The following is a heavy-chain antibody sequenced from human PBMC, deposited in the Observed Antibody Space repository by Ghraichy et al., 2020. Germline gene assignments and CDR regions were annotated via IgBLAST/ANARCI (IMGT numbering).Heavy chain of an antibody. D-gene: IGHD5-12*01. Sequence: LSLTCATSGFTFRSYSMNWVRQAPGKGLEWVSIIGAGAVTTYYADSVKGRFTVSRDNSKNTLYLIMSGLRAEDTAVYYCAKGGHNTGYGFDPWGQGTLVTVSS. J-gene: IGHJ5*02. CDR3: AKGGHNTGYGFDP. V-gene: IGHV3-23*01. CDR2: IGAGAVTT. CDR1: GFTFRSYS.